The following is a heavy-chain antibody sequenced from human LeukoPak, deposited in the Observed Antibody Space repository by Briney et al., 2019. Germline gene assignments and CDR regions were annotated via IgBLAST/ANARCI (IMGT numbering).Heavy chain of an antibody. V-gene: IGHV4-59*01. CDR3: ARSRGPNILTGYFMPYYFDY. D-gene: IGHD3-9*01. CDR1: GGSFSGYY. CDR2: IYYSGST. Sequence: SETLSLTCAVYGGSFSGYYWSWIRQPPGKGLEWIGYIYYSGSTNYNPSLKSRVTISVDTSKNQLSLKLSSVTAADTAVYYCARSRGPNILTGYFMPYYFDYWGQGALVTVSS. J-gene: IGHJ4*02.